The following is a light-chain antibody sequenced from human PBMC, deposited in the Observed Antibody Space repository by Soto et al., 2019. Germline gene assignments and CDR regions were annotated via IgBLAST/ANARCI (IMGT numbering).Light chain of an antibody. V-gene: IGKV1-17*01. CDR1: QAIGSD. CDR2: AVS. CDR3: LQYKTFPPT. J-gene: IGKJ1*01. Sequence: DVQMTQSPSPLAVSIGDTVTISCRASQAIGSDLAWFQHRPGTAPKRLIFAVSSLQSGVPSRFSGSGSGTDFSLTISSLQPEDFATYFCLQYKTFPPTFGQGTKVDI.